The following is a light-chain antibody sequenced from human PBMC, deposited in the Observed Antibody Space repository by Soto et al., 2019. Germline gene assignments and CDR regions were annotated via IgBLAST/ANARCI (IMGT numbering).Light chain of an antibody. J-gene: IGKJ2*01. CDR1: QSISTH. CDR2: DAS. CDR3: QQYSSNLYT. V-gene: IGKV1-5*01. Sequence: EIQMTQSPSTLSASVGDRVTITCRASQSISTHLAWYQQKPGKAPEVLIYDASTLESGVPSRFSGSGSGTKFTLTISSLQPDDFATYYCQQYSSNLYTFGQGTKVDNK.